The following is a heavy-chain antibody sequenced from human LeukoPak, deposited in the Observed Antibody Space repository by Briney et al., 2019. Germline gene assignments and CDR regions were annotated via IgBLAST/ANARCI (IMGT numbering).Heavy chain of an antibody. CDR3: ARKATGYSSGWHFDY. J-gene: IGHJ4*02. D-gene: IGHD6-19*01. V-gene: IGHV1-2*04. CDR2: INPNSGGT. Sequence: GASVKVSCKASGYTFTGYYMHWVRQAPGQGLEWMGWINPNSGGTNYAQKFQGWVTMTRDTSISTAYMELSRLRSDDTAVYYCARKATGYSSGWHFDYWGQGTLVTVSS. CDR1: GYTFTGYY.